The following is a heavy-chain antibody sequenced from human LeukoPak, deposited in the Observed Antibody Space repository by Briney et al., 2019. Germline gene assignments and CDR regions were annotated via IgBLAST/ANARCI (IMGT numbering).Heavy chain of an antibody. J-gene: IGHJ4*02. CDR2: IYSGGST. D-gene: IGHD3-22*01. Sequence: PGGSLRLSCAASGFTFSSYWMSWVRQAPGKGLEWVSVIYSGGSTYYADSVKGRFTISRDNAKNSLSLQVNSLSSEDTAVYYCARSRSGYYEDYWGQGTLVTVSS. CDR1: GFTFSSYW. CDR3: ARSRSGYYEDY. V-gene: IGHV3-66*01.